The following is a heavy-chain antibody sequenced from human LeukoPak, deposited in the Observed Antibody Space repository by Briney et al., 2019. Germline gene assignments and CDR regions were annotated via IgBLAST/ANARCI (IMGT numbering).Heavy chain of an antibody. J-gene: IGHJ4*02. CDR2: IYSGGST. D-gene: IGHD6-13*01. CDR1: GFTVSSNY. V-gene: IGHV3-66*02. CDR3: ARGRSSSSWSSYYFDY. Sequence: GGSLRLSCAASGFTVSSNYMSWVRQAPGKGLEWVSVIYSGGSTYYADSAKGRFTISRDNSKNTLYLQMNSLRAEDTAVYYCARGRSSSSWSSYYFDYWGQGTLVTVSS.